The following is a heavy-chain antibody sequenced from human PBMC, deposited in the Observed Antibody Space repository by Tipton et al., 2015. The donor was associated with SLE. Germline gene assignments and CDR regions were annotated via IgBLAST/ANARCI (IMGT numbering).Heavy chain of an antibody. V-gene: IGHV4-39*07. CDR2: MFYSGTT. Sequence: TLSLTCNVSGGSISSSSYYWGWIRQPPGKGLEWIGSMFYSGTTYYNPSLKSRFTISVDTSKNQFSLKLSSVTAADTAVYNCVRGRCYAHFDYWGQGTLVNVSS. CDR1: GGSISSSSYY. CDR3: VRGRCYAHFDY. J-gene: IGHJ4*02. D-gene: IGHD2-2*01.